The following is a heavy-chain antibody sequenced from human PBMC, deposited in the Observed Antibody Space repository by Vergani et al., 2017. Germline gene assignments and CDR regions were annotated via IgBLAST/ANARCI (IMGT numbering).Heavy chain of an antibody. Sequence: QVQLVESGGGVVQPGGSLRLSCEASGFTFSSYGMHWVRQAPGKGLEWVAFIRYDGSNKYYADSVKGRFTISRDNSKNTLYLQMNSLRAEDTAVYYCAKEITPAAAGTDYGSQGTLVTVSS. CDR1: GFTFSSYG. CDR2: IRYDGSNK. J-gene: IGHJ4*02. CDR3: AKEITPAAAGTDY. V-gene: IGHV3-30*02. D-gene: IGHD6-13*01.